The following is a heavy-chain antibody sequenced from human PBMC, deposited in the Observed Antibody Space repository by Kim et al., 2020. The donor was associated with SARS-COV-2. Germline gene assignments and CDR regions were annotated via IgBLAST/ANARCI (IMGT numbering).Heavy chain of an antibody. Sequence: YSPSLKSRLTITKDTSKNQVVLTMTNMDPVDTATYYCARRRSYGPDWFDPWGQGTLVTVSS. V-gene: IGHV2-5*01. CDR3: ARRRSYGPDWFDP. J-gene: IGHJ5*02. D-gene: IGHD3-10*01.